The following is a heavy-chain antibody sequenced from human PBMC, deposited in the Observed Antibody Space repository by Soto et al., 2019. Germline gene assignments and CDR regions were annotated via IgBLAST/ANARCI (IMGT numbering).Heavy chain of an antibody. CDR2: INHSGST. J-gene: IGHJ5*02. D-gene: IGHD4-17*01. CDR3: ARAQLKYGDYFSTAGFDP. V-gene: IGHV4-34*01. CDR1: GGSFSGYY. Sequence: SETLSLTCAVYGGSFSGYYWSWIRQPPGKGLEWIGEINHSGSTNYNPSLKSRVTISVDTSKNQFSLKLSSVTAADTAVYYCARAQLKYGDYFSTAGFDPWGQGTLVTVSS.